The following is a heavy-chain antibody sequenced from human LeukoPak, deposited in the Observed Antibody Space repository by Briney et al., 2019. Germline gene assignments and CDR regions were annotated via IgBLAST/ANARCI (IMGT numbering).Heavy chain of an antibody. J-gene: IGHJ3*02. V-gene: IGHV3-53*01. D-gene: IGHD3-22*01. CDR2: IYSGGST. CDR1: GFTVSSNY. CDR3: AKDGYYDSSGYLDAFDI. Sequence: GGSLRLSCAASGFTVSSNYMSWVRQAPGKGLEWVSVIYSGGSTYYADSVKGRFTISRDNSKNTLYLQMNSLRAEDTAVYYCAKDGYYDSSGYLDAFDIWGQGTMVTVSS.